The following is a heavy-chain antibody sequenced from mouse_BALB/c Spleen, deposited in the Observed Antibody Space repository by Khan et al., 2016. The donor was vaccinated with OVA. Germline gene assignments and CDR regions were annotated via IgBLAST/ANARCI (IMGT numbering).Heavy chain of an antibody. CDR2: IYYSGTV. D-gene: IGHD1-1*01. CDR3: ARDYGSLYWFFDV. J-gene: IGHJ1*01. V-gene: IGHV3-5*02. CDR1: GISITSGNYR. Sequence: EVQLVESGPGLVKPSQTVSLTCTVTGISITSGNYRWSWIRQFPGNKLEWIGNIYYSGTVTYNPSFTSRTTITRDTSKNQFFLEMNSLTAEDTATYYCARDYGSLYWFFDVWGAGTTVTVSS.